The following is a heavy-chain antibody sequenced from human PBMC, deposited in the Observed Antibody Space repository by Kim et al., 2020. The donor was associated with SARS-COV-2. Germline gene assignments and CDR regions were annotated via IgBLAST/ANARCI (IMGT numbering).Heavy chain of an antibody. CDR3: ARDDGDIVVVPAAAYYYYYGMDV. J-gene: IGHJ6*02. D-gene: IGHD2-2*01. Sequence: GGSLRLSCAASGFTFSSYGMHWVRQAPGKGLEWVAVIWYDGSNKYYADSVKGRFTISRDNSKNTLYLQMNSLRAEDTAVYYCARDDGDIVVVPAAAYYYYYGMDVWGQGTTVTVSS. CDR1: GFTFSSYG. CDR2: IWYDGSNK. V-gene: IGHV3-33*01.